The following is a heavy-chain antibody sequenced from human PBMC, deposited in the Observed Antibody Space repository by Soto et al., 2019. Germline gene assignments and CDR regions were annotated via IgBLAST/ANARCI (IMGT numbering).Heavy chain of an antibody. D-gene: IGHD3-22*01. Sequence: QVQLVQSGAEVKKPGSSVKVSCKASGGTFSSYTIDWVRQAPGQGLEWMGGSTPVFGTANYAQKFQGRITITADESTRTAYMELRSLRSEDTAVYYCARGVHYDSSGYYYFYWCQGTLVTVSS. CDR3: ARGVHYDSSGYYYFY. CDR2: STPVFGTA. J-gene: IGHJ4*02. V-gene: IGHV1-69*01. CDR1: GGTFSSYT.